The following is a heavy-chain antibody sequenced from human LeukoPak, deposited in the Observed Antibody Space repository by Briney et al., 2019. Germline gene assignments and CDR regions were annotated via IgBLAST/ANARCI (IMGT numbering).Heavy chain of an antibody. D-gene: IGHD3-3*01. V-gene: IGHV3-23*01. CDR3: ARDPAKFWSGHDY. CDR2: ISGSGSNT. CDR1: GFTFSSYT. Sequence: PGGSLRLSCAASGFTFSSYTMNWFRQAPGKGLEWVSAISGSGSNTYYAGSVKGRFTISRDNSKNTLYVQMNSLRAEDTAVYYCARDPAKFWSGHDYWGQGTLVTVSS. J-gene: IGHJ4*02.